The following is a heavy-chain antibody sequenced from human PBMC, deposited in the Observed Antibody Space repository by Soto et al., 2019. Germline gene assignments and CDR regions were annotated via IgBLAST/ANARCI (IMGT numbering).Heavy chain of an antibody. CDR2: IYWDDDK. Sequence: QITLKESGPTLVKPTQTLTLTCTFSGFSLSTSGVGVGWIRQPPGKALEWLALIYWDDDKRYSPSLKSRLTITKDTSKNQVVLTMTNMDPVDTATYYCAHTQDQTLIQLWTVPFDYWGQGTLVTVSS. D-gene: IGHD5-18*01. CDR3: AHTQDQTLIQLWTVPFDY. J-gene: IGHJ4*02. CDR1: GFSLSTSGVG. V-gene: IGHV2-5*02.